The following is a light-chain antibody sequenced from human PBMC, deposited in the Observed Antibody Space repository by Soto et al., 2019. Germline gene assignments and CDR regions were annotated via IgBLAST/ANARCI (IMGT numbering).Light chain of an antibody. J-gene: IGKJ1*01. CDR1: QSISSW. V-gene: IGKV1-5*03. Sequence: DIQMTQSPSTLSASVGDRVTITCRASQSISSWLAWYQQKPGKAPKLLIYKASSLEGGVPSRFSGSGSGTEFTLTITSLHPYDFATYYCQQYDSYPWTFGQGAKVEIK. CDR3: QQYDSYPWT. CDR2: KAS.